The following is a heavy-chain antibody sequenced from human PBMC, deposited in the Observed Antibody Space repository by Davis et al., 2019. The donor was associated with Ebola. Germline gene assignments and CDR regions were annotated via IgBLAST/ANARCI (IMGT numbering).Heavy chain of an antibody. CDR1: RGSISSYY. D-gene: IGHD2-15*01. CDR2: IYYSGST. CDR3: ARSSGGGGMDV. Sequence: PSATLSPPSPVPRGSISSYYWSWIRQPPGKGLEWIGYIYYSGSTNYNPSLKSRVTISVDTSKNQFSLKLSSVTAADTAVYYCARSSGGGGMDVWGKGTTVTVSS. J-gene: IGHJ6*04. V-gene: IGHV4-59*01.